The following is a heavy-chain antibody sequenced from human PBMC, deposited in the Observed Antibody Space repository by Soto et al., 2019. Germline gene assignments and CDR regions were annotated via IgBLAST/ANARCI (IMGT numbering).Heavy chain of an antibody. CDR3: ARAHRTMVRGVIGY. D-gene: IGHD3-10*01. CDR2: INHSGST. Sequence: SETLSLTCAVYGGSFSGYYWSWIRQPPGKGLEWIGEINHSGSTNYNPSLKSRVTISVYTSKNQFSLKLSSVTAADTAVYYCARAHRTMVRGVIGYWGQGTLVTVSS. CDR1: GGSFSGYY. J-gene: IGHJ4*02. V-gene: IGHV4-34*01.